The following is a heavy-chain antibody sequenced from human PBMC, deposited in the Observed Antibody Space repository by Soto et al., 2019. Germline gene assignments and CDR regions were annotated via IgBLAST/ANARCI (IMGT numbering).Heavy chain of an antibody. CDR2: INPSGGST. CDR1: GYTFTSYY. J-gene: IGHJ4*02. CDR3: ARDGTTYYYDSSGYSFDY. D-gene: IGHD3-22*01. Sequence: GASVKVSCKASGYTFTSYYMHWVRQAPGQGLEWMGIINPSGGSTSYAQKFQGRVTMTRDTSTSTVYMELSSLRSEDTAVYYCARDGTTYYYDSSGYSFDYWGQGTLVTVSS. V-gene: IGHV1-46*01.